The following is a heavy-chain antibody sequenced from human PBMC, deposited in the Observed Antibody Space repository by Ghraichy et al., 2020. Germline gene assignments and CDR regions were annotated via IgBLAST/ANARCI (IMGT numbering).Heavy chain of an antibody. J-gene: IGHJ2*01. CDR2: IKQDGSES. CDR3: ARGPDHGDSWVEWYFDL. V-gene: IGHV3-7*01. CDR1: EFTFSNHW. D-gene: IGHD4-17*01. Sequence: GESLNISCTASEFTFSNHWMSWVRQAPGKGLEWVANIKQDGSESYFVASVKGRFTVSRDNAKNSLYLQMNSLEAEDTAVYYCARGPDHGDSWVEWYFDLWGRGTLVTVSS.